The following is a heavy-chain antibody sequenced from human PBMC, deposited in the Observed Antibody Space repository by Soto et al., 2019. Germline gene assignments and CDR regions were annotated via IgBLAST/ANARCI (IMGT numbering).Heavy chain of an antibody. CDR2: ISSSSSYI. Sequence: GGSLRPSCTASGFTFSSYSMNWVRQAPGEGLEWVSSISSSSSYIYYAYSVKGRFTISRDNAKKSLYLQMNSLRAEDSAVYYCARCQGDVTIYGVVILPTMDVWGQGATVTV. CDR3: ARCQGDVTIYGVVILPTMDV. J-gene: IGHJ6*02. CDR1: GFTFSSYS. V-gene: IGHV3-21*01. D-gene: IGHD3-3*01.